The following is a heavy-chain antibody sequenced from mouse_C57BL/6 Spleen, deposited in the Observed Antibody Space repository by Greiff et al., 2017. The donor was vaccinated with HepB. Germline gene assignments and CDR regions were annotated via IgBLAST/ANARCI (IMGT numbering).Heavy chain of an antibody. CDR3: ARDGSSYGYAMDY. CDR2: INPYNGGT. Sequence: VQLQQSGPVLVKPGASVKMSCKASGYTFTDYYMNWVKQSHGKSLEWIGVINPYNGGTSYNQKFKGKATLTVDKSSSTAYMELNSLTSEDSAVYYCARDGSSYGYAMDYWGQGTSVTVSS. J-gene: IGHJ4*01. CDR1: GYTFTDYY. D-gene: IGHD1-1*01. V-gene: IGHV1-19*01.